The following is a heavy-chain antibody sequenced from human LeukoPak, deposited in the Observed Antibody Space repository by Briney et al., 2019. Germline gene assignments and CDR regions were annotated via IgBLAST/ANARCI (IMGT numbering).Heavy chain of an antibody. J-gene: IGHJ4*02. CDR1: GGTFSSYA. Sequence: SVKVSCKASGGTFSSYAISWVRQAPGQELEWMGRIIPILGIANYAQKFQGRVTITADKSTSTAYMELSSLRSEDTAVYYCARADYYGSGSYYNVSDYWGQGTLVTVSS. CDR3: ARADYYGSGSYYNVSDY. V-gene: IGHV1-69*04. CDR2: IIPILGIA. D-gene: IGHD3-10*01.